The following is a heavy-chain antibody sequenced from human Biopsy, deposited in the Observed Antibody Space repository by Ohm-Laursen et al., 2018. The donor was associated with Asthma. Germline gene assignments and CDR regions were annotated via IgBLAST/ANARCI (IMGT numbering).Heavy chain of an antibody. J-gene: IGHJ5*02. V-gene: IGHV3-7*03. Sequence: SLRLSCAASGFSFSSYAMHWVRQAPGKGLEWVANIKKDGSEKYYVDSVKGRFTISRDNAKNSLCLQMNSLRAEDTAVYYCARDRPITMVRGVIITFDPWGQGTLVTVSS. CDR1: GFSFSSYA. CDR2: IKKDGSEK. CDR3: ARDRPITMVRGVIITFDP. D-gene: IGHD3-10*01.